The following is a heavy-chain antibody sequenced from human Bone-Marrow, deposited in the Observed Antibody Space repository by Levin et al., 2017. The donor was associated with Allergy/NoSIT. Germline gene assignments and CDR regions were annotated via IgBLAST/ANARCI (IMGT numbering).Heavy chain of an antibody. Sequence: GESLKISCKGSRYSFTKCWIGWVRQRPGKGPEYMGIIYPADSDTRYRPSFQGQVTISADKTTTTAYLQWSSLKASDTAIYYCARRASAVEGFDYWGQGTLVTVSS. CDR1: RYSFTKCW. V-gene: IGHV5-51*01. J-gene: IGHJ4*02. CDR3: ARRASAVEGFDY. CDR2: IYPADSDT.